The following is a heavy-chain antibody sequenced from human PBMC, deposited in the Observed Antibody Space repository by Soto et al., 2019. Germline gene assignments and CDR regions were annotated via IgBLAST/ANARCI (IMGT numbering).Heavy chain of an antibody. J-gene: IGHJ5*02. CDR2: ISTGSTYI. CDR3: ATSLFMPRTPPFDP. V-gene: IGHV3-21*01. Sequence: EGQLVQSGGGLVKPGGSLRLSCTASGFTFSTHSMHWVRQAPGKGLEWVSSISTGSTYIDYAGSVKGRFTISRDNAKNSFFLKMNTLGAEDTAFYFCATSLFMPRTPPFDPWGQGALFSVSS. D-gene: IGHD2-2*01. CDR1: GFTFSTHS.